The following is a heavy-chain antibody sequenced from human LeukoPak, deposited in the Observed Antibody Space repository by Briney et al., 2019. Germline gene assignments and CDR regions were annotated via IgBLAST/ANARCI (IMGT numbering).Heavy chain of an antibody. CDR2: INPSGGST. CDR3: ARVNHQTSKARDIVVVPAAMASGPFDP. Sequence: ASVKVSCKVSGYTFTSYYMHWVRQAPGQGLEWMGIINPSGGSTSYAQKFQGRVTMTRDTSTSTVYMELSSLRSEDTAVYYCARVNHQTSKARDIVVVPAAMASGPFDPWGQGTLVTVSS. D-gene: IGHD2-2*01. CDR1: GYTFTSYY. J-gene: IGHJ5*02. V-gene: IGHV1-46*01.